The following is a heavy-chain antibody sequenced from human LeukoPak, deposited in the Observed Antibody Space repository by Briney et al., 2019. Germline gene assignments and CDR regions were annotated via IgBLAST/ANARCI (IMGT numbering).Heavy chain of an antibody. V-gene: IGHV3-7*05. CDR1: GFTFSGSA. CDR3: ARGISSSWYY. CDR2: IKPDGSEK. Sequence: QPGGSLKLSCAASGFTFSGSALHWVRQAPGKGLEWVANIKPDGSEKSYVDSVKGRFTISRDNAKNSLYLQMSSLRAEDTAVYYCARGISSSWYYWGQGTLVTVSS. D-gene: IGHD6-13*01. J-gene: IGHJ4*02.